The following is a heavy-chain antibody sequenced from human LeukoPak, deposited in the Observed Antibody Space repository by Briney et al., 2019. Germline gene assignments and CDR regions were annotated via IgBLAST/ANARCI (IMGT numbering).Heavy chain of an antibody. Sequence: GASVKVSCKASGHSFTTYYIHWVRKAPGQGLEWMGIINPSGGTTTYAEKFQGRVTMTRDTSTSTVYMELGSLRSDDTAVYYCASSASIVRVDGLDIWGQGTTVTVSS. J-gene: IGHJ6*02. CDR2: INPSGGTT. CDR3: ASSASIVRVDGLDI. CDR1: GHSFTTYY. V-gene: IGHV1-46*01. D-gene: IGHD1-26*01.